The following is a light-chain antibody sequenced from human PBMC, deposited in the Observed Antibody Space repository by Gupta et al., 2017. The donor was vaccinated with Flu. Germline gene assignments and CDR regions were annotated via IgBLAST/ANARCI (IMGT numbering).Light chain of an antibody. V-gene: IGLV2-8*01. CDR1: SSDVGDYNY. CDR2: EVT. Sequence: QSALTQPPPASGSPGQSVTISCTGTSSDVGDYNYVSWYQQHPGKAPKLMISEVTKRPSGVPDRFSGSMSGNTASLTVSGLQAEDEADYYCSSYAGNNNLVFGGGTKLTVL. CDR3: SSYAGNNNLV. J-gene: IGLJ3*02.